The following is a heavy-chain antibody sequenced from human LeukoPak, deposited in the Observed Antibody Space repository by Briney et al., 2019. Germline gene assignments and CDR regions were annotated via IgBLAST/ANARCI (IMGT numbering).Heavy chain of an antibody. J-gene: IGHJ2*01. Sequence: GGSLRLSCAASGFTFSSYWMSWVRQAPGKGLEWVANIKQDGSEKYYVDSVKGRFTISRDNAKNSLYLQMNSLRAEDTAVYYCARARRATVTTLYWYFDLWGRGTLVTVPS. V-gene: IGHV3-7*03. CDR2: IKQDGSEK. CDR3: ARARRATVTTLYWYFDL. D-gene: IGHD4-17*01. CDR1: GFTFSSYW.